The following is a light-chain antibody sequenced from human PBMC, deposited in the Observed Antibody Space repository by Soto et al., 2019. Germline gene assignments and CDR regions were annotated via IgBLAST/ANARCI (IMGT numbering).Light chain of an antibody. CDR2: DAS. Sequence: EIVLTQSPATLFLSPGERATLSCRASQSVSNDLTWYQQKPGQAPRLLIYDASKRATGIPARFSGSVSGTDFTLNISSIEPEDFEVYYCQHRRNWPWTFGQGTKVEIK. V-gene: IGKV3-11*01. CDR1: QSVSND. J-gene: IGKJ1*01. CDR3: QHRRNWPWT.